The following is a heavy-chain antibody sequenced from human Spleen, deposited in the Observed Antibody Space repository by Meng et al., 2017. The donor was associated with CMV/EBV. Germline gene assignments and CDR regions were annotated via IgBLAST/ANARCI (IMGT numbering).Heavy chain of an antibody. V-gene: IGHV3-30-3*01. CDR1: GFTFSSYA. D-gene: IGHD2-21*01. J-gene: IGHJ6*02. Sequence: LSLTCAASGFTFSSYAMHWVRQAPGKGLKWVTVISYDGSNEYYADSMKGRFTISRDNSKNTLYLQMNSLRAEDTAVYYCATVVDGYYYYGMDVWGQGTTVTVSS. CDR3: ATVVDGYYYYGMDV. CDR2: ISYDGSNE.